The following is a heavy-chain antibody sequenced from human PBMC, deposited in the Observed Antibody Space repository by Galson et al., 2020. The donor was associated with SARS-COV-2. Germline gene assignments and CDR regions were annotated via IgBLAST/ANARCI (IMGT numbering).Heavy chain of an antibody. CDR2: INPNSGGT. V-gene: IGHV1-2*02. Sequence: ASVKVSCKASGYTFTGYYMHWVRQAPGQGLEWMGWINPNSGGTNYAQKFQGRVTMTRDTSISTAYMELSRLRSDDTAVYYCARGRVTIFGVAPVDAFDIWGQGTMVTVSS. D-gene: IGHD3-3*01. J-gene: IGHJ3*02. CDR3: ARGRVTIFGVAPVDAFDI. CDR1: GYTFTGYY.